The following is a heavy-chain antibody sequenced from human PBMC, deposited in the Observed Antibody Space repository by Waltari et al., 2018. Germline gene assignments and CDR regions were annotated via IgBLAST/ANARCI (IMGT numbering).Heavy chain of an antibody. CDR2: KNADGGST. CDR3: TRSRYCSTTNCQVDWFDP. J-gene: IGHJ5*02. D-gene: IGHD2-2*01. Sequence: QAPGEGLVCVSRKNADGGSTSYADSVKGRFTISRDNAKNTLYLEMNGLRAEDTAMYYCTRSRYCSTTNCQVDWFDPWGQGTLVTVSS. V-gene: IGHV3-74*01.